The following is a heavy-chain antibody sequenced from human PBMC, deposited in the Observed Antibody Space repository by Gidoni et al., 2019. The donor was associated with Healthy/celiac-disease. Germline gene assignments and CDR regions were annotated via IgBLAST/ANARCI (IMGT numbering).Heavy chain of an antibody. D-gene: IGHD3-9*01. CDR1: GFTFVDYA. CDR2: IRSKTYGGTT. J-gene: IGHJ4*02. Sequence: EVHLVESGGGLVQPRRSLTLSRTASGFTFVDYAMSWFRQAPGQGLEWVGFIRSKTYGGTTEYAASVTGRFTISRDDSKTIAYLQMNSLKTEDTAVYYCTRVPSQYYDILTGYPYFDYWGQGTLVTVSS. V-gene: IGHV3-49*03. CDR3: TRVPSQYYDILTGYPYFDY.